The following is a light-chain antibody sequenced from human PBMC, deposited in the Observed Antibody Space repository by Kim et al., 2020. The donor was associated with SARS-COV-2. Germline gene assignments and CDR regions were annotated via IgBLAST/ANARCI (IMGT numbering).Light chain of an antibody. V-gene: IGKV3-11*01. Sequence: LSPGESAPLSCRAMRSVSSYFAWYQQKPGQAPRLLVYDATNRATGIPARFSGSESATDFPLTISCLQPDGFAVYYCQQRSNWPPTFGQGTKVDIK. CDR3: QQRSNWPPT. CDR2: DAT. J-gene: IGKJ1*01. CDR1: RSVSSY.